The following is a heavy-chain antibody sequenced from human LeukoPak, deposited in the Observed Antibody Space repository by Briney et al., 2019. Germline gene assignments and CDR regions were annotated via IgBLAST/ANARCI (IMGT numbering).Heavy chain of an antibody. D-gene: IGHD6-19*01. CDR3: AKDPTSSGWYENFDY. CDR1: GFTFSSYA. CDR2: ISGSGGST. Sequence: GGSLRLSCAASGFTFSSYAMSCVRQAPGKGLEWVSAISGSGGSTYYADSVKGRFTISRDNSKNTLYLQMNSLRAEDTAVYYCAKDPTSSGWYENFDYWGQGTLVTVSS. J-gene: IGHJ4*02. V-gene: IGHV3-23*01.